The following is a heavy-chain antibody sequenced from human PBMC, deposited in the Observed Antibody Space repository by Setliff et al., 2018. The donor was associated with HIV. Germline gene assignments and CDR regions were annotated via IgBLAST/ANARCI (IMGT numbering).Heavy chain of an antibody. D-gene: IGHD2-15*01. J-gene: IGHJ6*03. CDR3: ARDRQVVVVAATGYYYYYMDV. V-gene: IGHV1-46*01. CDR1: GHTFTSYY. CDR2: INPSGGST. Sequence: ASVKVSCKASGHTFTSYYMHWVRQAPGQGLEWMGIINPSGGSTSYAQKFQGRVTMTRDTSTSTVYMELSSLRSEDTAVYYCARDRQVVVVAATGYYYYYMDVWGKGTTVTVSS.